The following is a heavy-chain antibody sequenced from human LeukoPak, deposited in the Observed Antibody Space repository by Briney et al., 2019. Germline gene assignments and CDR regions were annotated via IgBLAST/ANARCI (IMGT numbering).Heavy chain of an antibody. CDR3: ATAPYSSSPYFQH. CDR1: GYTFTSYD. Sequence: ASVKVSCKASGYTFTSYDINWVRQATGQGLEWMGWMNPNSGNTGYAQKFQGRVTMTEDTSTDTAYMELSSLRSEDTAVYYCATAPYSSSPYFQHWGQGTLVTVSS. V-gene: IGHV1-8*02. J-gene: IGHJ1*01. CDR2: MNPNSGNT. D-gene: IGHD6-13*01.